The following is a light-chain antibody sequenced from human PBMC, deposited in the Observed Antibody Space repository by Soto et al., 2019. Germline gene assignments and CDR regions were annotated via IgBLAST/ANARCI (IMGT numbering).Light chain of an antibody. CDR2: EVY. CDR3: SSYAGSRIVV. J-gene: IGLJ2*01. V-gene: IGLV2-8*01. Sequence: QSALTQPPSASGSPGQSVTISCTGTSSDVGGYNYVSWYQQHPGKAPKLMISEVYKRPSGVPDRFSGSKSGNTASLTDSGLQAEDEADYYCSSYAGSRIVVFGGGTKLTVL. CDR1: SSDVGGYNY.